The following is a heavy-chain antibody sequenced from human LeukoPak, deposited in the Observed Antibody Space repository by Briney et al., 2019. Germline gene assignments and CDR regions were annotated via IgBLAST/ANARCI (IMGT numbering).Heavy chain of an antibody. J-gene: IGHJ5*02. V-gene: IGHV4-61*08. CDR3: VRVLGSGWVVNWFDP. Sequence: SQTLSLTCTVSGGSISSGGYYWSWIRQPPGKGLEWIGSVYYSGSTNYNPSLKSRVTISIDTSKNQFSLKLSSVTAADTAVYYCVRVLGSGWVVNWFDPWGQGTLVTVSS. D-gene: IGHD6-19*01. CDR2: VYYSGST. CDR1: GGSISSGGYY.